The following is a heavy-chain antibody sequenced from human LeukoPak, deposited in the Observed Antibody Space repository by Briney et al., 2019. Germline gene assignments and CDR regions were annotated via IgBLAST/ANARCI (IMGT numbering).Heavy chain of an antibody. CDR2: ITTSSSYM. Sequence: GGSLRLSCAASGFTFSAYNMNWVRRTPGKGLEWVSSITTSSSYMFYADSVRGRFTISRDNAENSLYLQMNSLRDEDTAVYYRARDPYSGGYGAYYYYYMDVWGKGTTVTVFS. CDR1: GFTFSAYN. V-gene: IGHV3-21*01. CDR3: ARDPYSGGYGAYYYYYMDV. D-gene: IGHD6-19*01. J-gene: IGHJ6*03.